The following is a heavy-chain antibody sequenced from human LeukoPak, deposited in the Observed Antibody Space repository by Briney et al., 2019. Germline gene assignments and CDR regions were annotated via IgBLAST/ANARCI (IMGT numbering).Heavy chain of an antibody. CDR3: ARGEYSGYDPLDY. V-gene: IGHV4-59*01. CDR2: IYYIGST. J-gene: IGHJ4*02. CDR1: GGSIRSYY. Sequence: SETLSLSCTVSGGSIRSYYWSWIRQPPGKGLECIGYIYYIGSTNYNPSLKSRVTISLYTSKSQFSLKLTSVTPADTAVYYCARGEYSGYDPLDYWGQGTLVTVSS. D-gene: IGHD5-12*01.